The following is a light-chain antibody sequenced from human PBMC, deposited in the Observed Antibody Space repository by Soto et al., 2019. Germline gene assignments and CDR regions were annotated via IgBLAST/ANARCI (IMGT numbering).Light chain of an antibody. CDR2: AAS. J-gene: IGKJ1*01. CDR3: QKYNRAPRP. Sequence: DIQMTQSPSSLSASVGDSVTITCRASPGISNYLAWYQQKPGKVPKLLIYAASTLQSGVPSRFSGSGSGTDYTLTISSLQPEEVATYYCQKYNRAPRPFGQGTKVEIK. CDR1: PGISNY. V-gene: IGKV1-27*01.